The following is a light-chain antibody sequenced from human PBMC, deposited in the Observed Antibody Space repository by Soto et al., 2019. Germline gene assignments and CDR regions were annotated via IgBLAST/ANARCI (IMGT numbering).Light chain of an antibody. CDR1: PNLPRR. CDR3: QQYQSDTWT. V-gene: IGKV1-5*01. Sequence: DIHMTQSPSTVSASVGDRVIITCRASPNLPRRQAWYQQKPGKAPQLLLYDVSSLQRGVPSRFSGSGSATEFILTISDLQPDDFATYYCQQYQSDTWTFGQGTKVEVK. J-gene: IGKJ1*01. CDR2: DVS.